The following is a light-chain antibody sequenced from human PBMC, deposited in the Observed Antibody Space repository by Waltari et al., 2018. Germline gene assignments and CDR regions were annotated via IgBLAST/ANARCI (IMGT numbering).Light chain of an antibody. Sequence: SYEVTQPPSVSVSPRQRATITCSGEKLGSKYVSWYQQKSGQSPVLVNYRDDKRPSGIPERFSGSNSGHTATLTISGTQPMDGADYYGQAWDSSAFVFGAGTKVTVL. V-gene: IGLV3-1*01. CDR1: KLGSKY. CDR3: QAWDSSAFV. J-gene: IGLJ1*01. CDR2: RDD.